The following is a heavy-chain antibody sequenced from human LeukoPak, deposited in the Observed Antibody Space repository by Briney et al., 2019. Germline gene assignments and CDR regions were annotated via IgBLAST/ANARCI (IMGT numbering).Heavy chain of an antibody. CDR3: ATAYSYYYYMDV. J-gene: IGHJ6*03. CDR1: GYTLTELS. Sequence: PSVKVSCKVSGYTLTELSMHWVRQAPGKGLAWMGGFDPEDGETIYAQTFQGRVTMTEDTSTDTAYMELSSLRSEDTAVYYCATAYSYYYYMDVWGKGTTVTVSS. CDR2: FDPEDGET. D-gene: IGHD5-18*01. V-gene: IGHV1-24*01.